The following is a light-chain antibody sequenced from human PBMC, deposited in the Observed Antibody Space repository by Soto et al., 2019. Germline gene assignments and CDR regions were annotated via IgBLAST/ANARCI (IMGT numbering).Light chain of an antibody. CDR2: GAS. J-gene: IGKJ4*01. Sequence: EIVLTQSPGTLSLSPGEGATLSCRASQSVSSSYIAWYQQRPGQTPSLLIYGASTRATGIPARFSGSGSGTDFTLTISSLEPEDFAVYYCQQRSNWPPLTFGGGTKVDIK. V-gene: IGKV3D-20*02. CDR3: QQRSNWPPLT. CDR1: QSVSSSY.